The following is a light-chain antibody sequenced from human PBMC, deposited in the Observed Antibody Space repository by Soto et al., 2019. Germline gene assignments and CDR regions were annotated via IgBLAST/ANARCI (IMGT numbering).Light chain of an antibody. CDR1: QGISNY. Sequence: DIQMTQSPSSLSASVGDRVTITCRASQGISNYLAWYQQKPGKVPKLLIYAASTLQSGVPSRFSGSGSGTDFTLTISSLQPEDVATYYCQNYKSALRITFGQGTRLEI. J-gene: IGKJ5*01. CDR3: QNYKSALRIT. V-gene: IGKV1-27*01. CDR2: AAS.